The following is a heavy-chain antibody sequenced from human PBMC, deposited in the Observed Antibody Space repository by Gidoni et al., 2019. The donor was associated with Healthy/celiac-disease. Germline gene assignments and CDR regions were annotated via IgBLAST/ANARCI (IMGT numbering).Heavy chain of an antibody. Sequence: EVQLVESGGGLVQPGGSLRLSCEAAGFTFRSYWMHWVRQAPGKGLVWVARINSDGSSTSYADSVKGRFTISRDNAKNTLYLQMNSLRAEDTAVYYCASLGQYSSGWYGGLEYYFDYWGQGTLVTVSS. V-gene: IGHV3-74*01. CDR3: ASLGQYSSGWYGGLEYYFDY. D-gene: IGHD6-19*01. J-gene: IGHJ4*02. CDR2: INSDGSST. CDR1: GFTFRSYW.